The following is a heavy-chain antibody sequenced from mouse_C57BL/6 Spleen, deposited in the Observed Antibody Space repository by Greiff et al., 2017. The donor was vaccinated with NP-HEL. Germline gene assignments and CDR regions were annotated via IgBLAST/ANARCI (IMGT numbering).Heavy chain of an antibody. CDR3: ARRLGNYGYCDV. Sequence: QVQLQQSGPELVKPGASVKISCKASGYAFSSSWMNWVKQRPGKGLEWIGRLYPGDGDTNYNGKFKGKATLTADKSSSTAYMQLSSLTSEDSAVYFCARRLGNYGYCDVWGTGTTVTVSS. CDR2: LYPGDGDT. V-gene: IGHV1-82*01. D-gene: IGHD2-1*01. CDR1: GYAFSSSW. J-gene: IGHJ1*03.